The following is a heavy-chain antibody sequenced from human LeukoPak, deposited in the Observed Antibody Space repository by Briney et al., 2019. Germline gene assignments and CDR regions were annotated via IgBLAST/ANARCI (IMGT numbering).Heavy chain of an antibody. V-gene: IGHV3-74*01. J-gene: IGHJ4*02. CDR1: GFTFSSYW. CDR3: AKPSIVGATEDDY. D-gene: IGHD1-26*01. CDR2: INTDGSST. Sequence: PGGSLRLSCAASGFTFSSYWMHWVRQAPGKGLVWVSRINTDGSSTSYADSVKGRFTISRDNAKNTLYLQMNSLRAEDTAVYYCAKPSIVGATEDDYWGQGTLVTVSS.